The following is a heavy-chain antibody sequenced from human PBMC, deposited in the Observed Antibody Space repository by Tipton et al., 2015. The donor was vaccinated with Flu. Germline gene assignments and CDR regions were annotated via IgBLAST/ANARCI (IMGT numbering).Heavy chain of an antibody. V-gene: IGHV4-31*03. Sequence: TLSLTCTVSGGPISSGGDYWSWIRQHPGKGLEWIGHIYYIGSTYYNPSLKSRVTISLDKSKNQFSLKLSSVTAADTAVYYCARMEWTVTTPRYIDLWGRGTLVTVST. CDR2: IYYIGST. D-gene: IGHD4-17*01. J-gene: IGHJ2*01. CDR1: GGPISSGGDY. CDR3: ARMEWTVTTPRYIDL.